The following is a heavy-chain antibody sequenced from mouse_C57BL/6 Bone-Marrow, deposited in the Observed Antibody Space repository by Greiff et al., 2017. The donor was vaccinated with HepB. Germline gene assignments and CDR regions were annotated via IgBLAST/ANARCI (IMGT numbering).Heavy chain of an antibody. D-gene: IGHD1-1*01. CDR3: TPLLRFAY. J-gene: IGHJ3*01. CDR2: IRLKSDNYAT. V-gene: IGHV6-3*01. Sequence: EVKLMESGGGLVQPGGSMKLSCVASGFTFSNYWMNWVRQSPEKGLEWVAQIRLKSDNYATHYAESVKGRFTISRDDSKSSVYLQMNNLRAEDTGIYYCTPLLRFAYWGQGTLVTVSA. CDR1: GFTFSNYW.